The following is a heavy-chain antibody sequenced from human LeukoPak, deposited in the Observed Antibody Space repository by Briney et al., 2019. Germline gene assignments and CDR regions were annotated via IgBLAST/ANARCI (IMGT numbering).Heavy chain of an antibody. CDR1: VYTFSTYG. CDR2: ICPDGTVT. Sequence: PGESLRLSCAASVYTFSTYGMHWVREAPGKGPMWVSRICPDGTVTNYADSVKARFIISRDNARNTVYLQMNSLRAEDTALYYCAKDAEIVVVTSAFDIWGQGTMVTVSS. V-gene: IGHV3-74*01. D-gene: IGHD2-21*02. CDR3: AKDAEIVVVTSAFDI. J-gene: IGHJ3*02.